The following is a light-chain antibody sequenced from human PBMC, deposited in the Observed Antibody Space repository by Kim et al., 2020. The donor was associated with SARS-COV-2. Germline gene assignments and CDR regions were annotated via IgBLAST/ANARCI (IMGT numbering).Light chain of an antibody. CDR2: DVK. CDR1: NNDVGRYNY. Sequence: QSALTQPASVSGSPGQSITISCTGTNNDVGRYNYVSWYQQHPGKAPKLILYDVKRWPSGISNRFSGSESGNTAYLTISGLQAEDEADYYSYSYTYTMSANDAFLFGSGTKVTVL. J-gene: IGLJ1*01. CDR3: YSYTYTMSANDAFL. V-gene: IGLV2-14*03.